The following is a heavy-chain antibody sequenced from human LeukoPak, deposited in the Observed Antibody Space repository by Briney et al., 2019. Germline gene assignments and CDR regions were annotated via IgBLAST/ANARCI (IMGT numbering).Heavy chain of an antibody. CDR1: GFTFSSYD. J-gene: IGHJ4*02. CDR3: ARDPFYDSGGYHEKKTFDY. Sequence: GGSLRLSCAASGFTFSSYDMHWVRQATGKGLEWVSAIGTAGDTYYPGSVKGRFTISRENAKNSLYLQMSGLRAEDTAVYYCARDPFYDSGGYHEKKTFDYWGQGTLVTVSS. CDR2: IGTAGDT. D-gene: IGHD3-22*01. V-gene: IGHV3-13*01.